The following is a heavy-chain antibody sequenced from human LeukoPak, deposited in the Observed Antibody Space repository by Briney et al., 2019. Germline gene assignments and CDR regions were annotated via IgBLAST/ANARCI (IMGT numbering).Heavy chain of an antibody. CDR1: GFTVTHYA. Sequence: GGSLRLSCSASGFTVTHYAMHWVRQAPGKGLEYVSAVDANGPTTYYADSVKGRFTISRDDSKNTLYLHMSSLRPEDTAIYYCYCRDDLPAWGQGTLVTISS. CDR3: YCRDDLPA. V-gene: IGHV3-64D*06. CDR2: VDANGPTT. D-gene: IGHD5-24*01. J-gene: IGHJ5*02.